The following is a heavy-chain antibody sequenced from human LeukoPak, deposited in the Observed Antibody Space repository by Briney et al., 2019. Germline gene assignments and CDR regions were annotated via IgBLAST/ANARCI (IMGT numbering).Heavy chain of an antibody. CDR1: GDSIKGNY. Sequence: PSETLSLTCTVSGDSIKGNYWSWIRQPPGKELEWIGYVYSSGSSNYNPSLKSRVTISVDTSKNQFSLNVNSVTAEDTAVHYCARKGTSWTFDYWGQGTLVTVSS. V-gene: IGHV4-59*08. CDR2: VYSSGSS. CDR3: ARKGTSWTFDY. J-gene: IGHJ4*02. D-gene: IGHD2-2*01.